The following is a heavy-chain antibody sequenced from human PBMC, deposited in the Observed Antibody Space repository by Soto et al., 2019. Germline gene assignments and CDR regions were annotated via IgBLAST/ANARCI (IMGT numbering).Heavy chain of an antibody. CDR3: ARGGSNDWQVAFDI. Sequence: PSETLSLTCVVSGGSFSTYYYNWIRQSPGKGLEWIGEINHSGSNNYSPSLKSRVTMSLDTSKNQFSLKLTSVTAADTAVYYCARGGSNDWQVAFDIWGQVTMVTVSS. V-gene: IGHV4-34*01. J-gene: IGHJ3*02. CDR2: INHSGSN. CDR1: GGSFSTYY. D-gene: IGHD3-9*01.